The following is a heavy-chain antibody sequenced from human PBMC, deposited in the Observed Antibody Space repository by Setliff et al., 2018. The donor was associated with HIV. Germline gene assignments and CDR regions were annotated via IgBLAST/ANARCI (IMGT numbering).Heavy chain of an antibody. V-gene: IGHV1-3*01. J-gene: IGHJ4*02. CDR1: GYTFTTYA. CDR2: INAGNGNT. Sequence: ASVKVSCKASGYTFTTYAIHWVRQAPGQRLEFMGWINAGNGNTKYSQRFQGRVTITADESTTSAYMELSSLRSEDTAVYYCARIPNHSSGFDYWGQGTPVTVSS. D-gene: IGHD3-22*01. CDR3: ARIPNHSSGFDY.